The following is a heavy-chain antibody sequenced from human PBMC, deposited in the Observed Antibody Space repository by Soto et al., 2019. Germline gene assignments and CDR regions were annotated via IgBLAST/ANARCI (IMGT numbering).Heavy chain of an antibody. D-gene: IGHD6-6*01. J-gene: IGHJ5*02. V-gene: IGHV1-8*01. CDR1: GYTFTSYD. CDR3: ARVVSSPWSWFDP. Sequence: ASVKVSCKASGYTFTSYDINWVRQATGQGLEWMGWMNPNSGNTGYAQKFQGRVTISVDTSKNQFSLKLSSVTAADTAVYYCARVVSSPWSWFDPWGQGTLVTVSS. CDR2: MNPNSGNT.